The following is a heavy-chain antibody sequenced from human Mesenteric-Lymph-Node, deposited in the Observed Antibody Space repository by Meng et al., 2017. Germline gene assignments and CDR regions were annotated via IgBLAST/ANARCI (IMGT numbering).Heavy chain of an antibody. D-gene: IGHD5-24*01. V-gene: IGHV4-59*11. J-gene: IGHJ3*02. CDR2: IYYSGST. CDR1: GGSISGHS. Sequence: SETLSLTCTVSGGSISGHSWSWIRQPPGKGLEWIGYIYYSGSTRYNPSLKSRVTISVDTSKNQFSLELSSVSAADTAVYYCARGTSEMVTIGYAFDIWGQGTKVTVSS. CDR3: ARGTSEMVTIGYAFDI.